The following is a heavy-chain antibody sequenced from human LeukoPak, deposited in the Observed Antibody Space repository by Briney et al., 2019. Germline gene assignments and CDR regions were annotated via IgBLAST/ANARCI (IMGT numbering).Heavy chain of an antibody. CDR3: ARGKRSGCDYLGRRYYFDY. CDR1: GYTFTSYD. J-gene: IGHJ4*02. D-gene: IGHD5-12*01. CDR2: MNPNSGNT. V-gene: IGHV1-8*01. Sequence: GASVKVSCKASGYTFTSYDINWVRQATGQGLEWMGWMNPNSGNTGYAQKFQGRVTMTRNTSISTAYMELSSLRSEDTAVYYCARGKRSGCDYLGRRYYFDYWGQGTLVTVSS.